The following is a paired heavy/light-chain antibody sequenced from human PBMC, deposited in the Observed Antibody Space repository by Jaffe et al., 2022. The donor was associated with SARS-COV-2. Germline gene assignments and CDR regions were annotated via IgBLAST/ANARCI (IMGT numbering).Heavy chain of an antibody. Sequence: EVQLVESGGGSVQPGGSLRLSCAASGFSVSNNYMSWVRQAPGKGLEWVSNIYGGSITSYSDSVKGRFTISRDNSKNTLYLQMNSLRTEDTAVYYCARGVVGVLPEDYWGQGTLVTVSS. CDR3: ARGVVGVLPEDY. D-gene: IGHD2-2*01. V-gene: IGHV3-53*04. CDR2: IYGGSIT. J-gene: IGHJ4*02. CDR1: GFSVSNNY.
Light chain of an antibody. Sequence: DIQMTQSPSSLSASVGDRVTITCRASQDIRNYLAWYQQKPGKVPKLLIYTASTLQSGVPSRFSGSGSGTDFTLTISSLQPEDVATYYCQKYKSAPWTFGQGTKVEIK. CDR3: QKYKSAPWT. CDR1: QDIRNY. CDR2: TAS. V-gene: IGKV1-27*01. J-gene: IGKJ1*01.